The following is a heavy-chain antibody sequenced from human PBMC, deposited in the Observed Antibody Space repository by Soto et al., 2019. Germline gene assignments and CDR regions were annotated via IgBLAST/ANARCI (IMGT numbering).Heavy chain of an antibody. Sequence: QVHLVQSGGEVKKPGASVKVSCKASGYTFNRHGITWVRQAPGQGLEWMGWISGYNGDINYEQKFPGRVTLSSDTLTSTVYLELKSLRFDDTAVYYCARVRIVGAREIDFWGQGTLVTVSS. CDR2: ISGYNGDI. D-gene: IGHD1-26*01. CDR3: ARVRIVGAREIDF. J-gene: IGHJ4*02. V-gene: IGHV1-18*04. CDR1: GYTFNRHG.